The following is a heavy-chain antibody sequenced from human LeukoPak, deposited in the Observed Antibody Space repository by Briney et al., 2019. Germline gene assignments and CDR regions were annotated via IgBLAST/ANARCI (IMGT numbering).Heavy chain of an antibody. CDR3: ARPRIAVAGYLDY. Sequence: GGSLRLSCAASGFTFSSYWMSWVRQAPGKGLEWVANIKQDGSEKYYVDSVKGRFTISRDNAKNSLYLQMNSLRAEDTAVYYCARPRIAVAGYLDYWGQGTLVTVSS. CDR2: IKQDGSEK. CDR1: GFTFSSYW. V-gene: IGHV3-7*01. J-gene: IGHJ4*02. D-gene: IGHD6-19*01.